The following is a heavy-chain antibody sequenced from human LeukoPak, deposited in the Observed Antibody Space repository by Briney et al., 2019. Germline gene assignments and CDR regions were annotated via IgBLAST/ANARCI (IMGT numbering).Heavy chain of an antibody. CDR1: GFTFSRYA. D-gene: IGHD1-26*01. CDR2: INNNGGRT. CDR3: VEDVSGSYAFGY. Sequence: PGGSLRLSCSASGFTFSRYAMHWVRQAPGKGLEYVSGINNNGGRTHYGDSVKGRFSISRDNSKNTLYLQMSTLRAEDTAVYYCVEDVSGSYAFGYWGQGTLVTVAS. V-gene: IGHV3-64D*09. J-gene: IGHJ4*02.